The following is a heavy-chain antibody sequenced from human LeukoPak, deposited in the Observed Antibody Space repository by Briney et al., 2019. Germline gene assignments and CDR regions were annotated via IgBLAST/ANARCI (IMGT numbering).Heavy chain of an antibody. J-gene: IGHJ3*02. D-gene: IGHD6-19*01. Sequence: GASVKVSCKASGYTFTSYYMHWVRQAPGQGPEWMGIINPSGGSTSYAQKFQGRVTMTRDTSTSTVYMELSSLRSEDTAVYYCARERAVLDAFDIWGQGTMVTVSS. V-gene: IGHV1-46*01. CDR2: INPSGGST. CDR3: ARERAVLDAFDI. CDR1: GYTFTSYY.